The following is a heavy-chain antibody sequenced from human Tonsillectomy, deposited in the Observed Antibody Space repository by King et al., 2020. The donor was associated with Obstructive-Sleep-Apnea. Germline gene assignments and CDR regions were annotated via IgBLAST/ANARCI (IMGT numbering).Heavy chain of an antibody. J-gene: IGHJ5*02. CDR2: SYHSGTT. Sequence: HVQLQESGPGLVKPSETLSLTCTGSGYSISSGYYWGWVRQPPGKGLEWMGSSYHSGTTYHNPSLKSRVTLSEETSKNQFSLKLRSVTAADTAVYYCARDRGDYDILTGYYNGHNWFDPWGQGTLVTVSS. CDR1: GYSISSGYY. D-gene: IGHD3-9*01. V-gene: IGHV4-38-2*02. CDR3: ARDRGDYDILTGYYNGHNWFDP.